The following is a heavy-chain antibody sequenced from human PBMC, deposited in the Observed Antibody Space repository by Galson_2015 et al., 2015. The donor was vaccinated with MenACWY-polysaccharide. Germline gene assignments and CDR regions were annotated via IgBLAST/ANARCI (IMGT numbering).Heavy chain of an antibody. Sequence: SLRLSCAASGFTFSSYSMNWVRQAPGKGLEWVSSISSSRSYIYYADSVKGRFTISRDNAKNSLYLQMNSLRAEDTAVYYCARDIVVVPAAWGQGTLVTVSS. D-gene: IGHD2-2*01. J-gene: IGHJ5*02. V-gene: IGHV3-21*01. CDR2: ISSSRSYI. CDR3: ARDIVVVPAA. CDR1: GFTFSSYS.